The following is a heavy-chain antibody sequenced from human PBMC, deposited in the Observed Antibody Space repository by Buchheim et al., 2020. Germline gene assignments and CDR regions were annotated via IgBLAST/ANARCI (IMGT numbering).Heavy chain of an antibody. CDR1: GCSISSYY. CDR2: IYYSGST. V-gene: IGHV4-59*08. D-gene: IGHD3-3*01. Sequence: QVQLQESGPGLVKPSETLSLTCTVSGCSISSYYWSWIRQPPGKGLEWIGYIYYSGSTNYNPSLKSRVTISVDTSKNQFSLKLSSVTAADTAVYYCARLSPQITTNYYGMDVWGQGTT. CDR3: ARLSPQITTNYYGMDV. J-gene: IGHJ6*02.